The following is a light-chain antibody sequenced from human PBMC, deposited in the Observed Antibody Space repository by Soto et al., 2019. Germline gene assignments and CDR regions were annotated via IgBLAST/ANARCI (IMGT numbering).Light chain of an antibody. J-gene: IGKJ1*01. V-gene: IGKV1-5*01. CDR2: DAS. CDR1: QSISRW. Sequence: DVQMTQSPSTLSASVGDRVTITCRASQSISRWLAWHQQRPGKAPRLLIYDASNLESGVPSRFRGRGSWTEFPLPLSSLQPGGFATYYCHQYSTYSRSFGQGTKVEIK. CDR3: HQYSTYSRS.